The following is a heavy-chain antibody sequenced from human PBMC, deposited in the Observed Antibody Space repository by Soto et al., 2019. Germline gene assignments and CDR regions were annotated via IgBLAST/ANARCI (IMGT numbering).Heavy chain of an antibody. Sequence: GGSLRLSCAASGFTFSSYGMHWVRQAPGKGLEWVAVISYDGSNKYYADSVKGRFTISRDNSKNTLYLQMNSLRAEDTAVYYCAKRAASGKFLEWTYYYYGMDVWGQGTTVTVSS. D-gene: IGHD3-3*01. V-gene: IGHV3-30*18. CDR3: AKRAASGKFLEWTYYYYGMDV. CDR1: GFTFSSYG. CDR2: ISYDGSNK. J-gene: IGHJ6*02.